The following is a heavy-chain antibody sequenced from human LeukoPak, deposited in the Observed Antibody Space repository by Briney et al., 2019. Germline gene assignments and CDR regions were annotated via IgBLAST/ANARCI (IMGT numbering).Heavy chain of an antibody. J-gene: IGHJ4*02. CDR3: YYYDSSGYYLDDY. D-gene: IGHD3-22*01. CDR2: INPNSGGT. CDR1: GYTFTGYY. Sequence: ASVKVSCKAPGYTFTGYYMHWVRQAPGQGLEWMGRINPNSGGTNYAQKFQGRVTMTRDTSISTAYMELSRLRSDDTAVYYCYYYDSSGYYLDDYWGQGTLVTVSS. V-gene: IGHV1-2*06.